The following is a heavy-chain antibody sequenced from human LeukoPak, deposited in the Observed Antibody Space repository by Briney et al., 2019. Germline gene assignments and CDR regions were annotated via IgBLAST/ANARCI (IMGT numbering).Heavy chain of an antibody. CDR2: ISSSSYI. D-gene: IGHD5-24*01. Sequence: GGSLRLSCAASGFTFSSYSMNWVRQAPGKGLEWVSSISSSSYIYYADSVKGRFTISRDNAKNSLYLQMNSLRAEDTAVYYCARDPGMERWHAFDIWGQGTMVTVCS. CDR3: ARDPGMERWHAFDI. CDR1: GFTFSSYS. V-gene: IGHV3-21*01. J-gene: IGHJ3*02.